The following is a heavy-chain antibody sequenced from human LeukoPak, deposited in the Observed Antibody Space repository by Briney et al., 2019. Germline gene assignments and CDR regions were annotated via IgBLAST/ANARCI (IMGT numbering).Heavy chain of an antibody. V-gene: IGHV3-48*03. CDR2: ISRSATTI. CDR1: GFSFSSYE. Sequence: GGSLRLSCEVSGFSFSSYEMNWVRQAPGKGLEWISYISRSATTISYADSVKGRFTISRDNAKNSLYLQMNSLRTEDTAVYYCARSLDTAMVLSPSYFDCWGQGTLVTVSS. J-gene: IGHJ4*02. CDR3: ARSLDTAMVLSPSYFDC. D-gene: IGHD5-18*01.